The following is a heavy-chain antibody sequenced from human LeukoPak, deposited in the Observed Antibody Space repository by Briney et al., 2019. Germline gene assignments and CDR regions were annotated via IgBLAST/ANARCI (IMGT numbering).Heavy chain of an antibody. CDR3: ARGSFFGITAASWLDP. CDR2: ISYDGSYQ. V-gene: IGHV3-30*03. J-gene: IGHJ5*02. CDR1: GFNFRSYG. D-gene: IGHD6-13*01. Sequence: GGSLRLSCASSGFNFRSYGMHWVRQAPGKGLEWVAVISYDGSYQYYADSVRGRFTISRDNSKNTLYLQIDSLTTEDTAVYYCARGSFFGITAASWLDPWGQGTLVIVSS.